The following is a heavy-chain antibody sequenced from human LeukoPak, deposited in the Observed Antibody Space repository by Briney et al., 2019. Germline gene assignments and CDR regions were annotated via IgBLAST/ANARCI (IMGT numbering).Heavy chain of an antibody. Sequence: GGSLRLSCVASGFTFSNYVMHWVRQSPGKGLEYVSGIDTKDDLTYYASSVKGRFTISRDNSKDTLHLQMDSLRPEDTAVYYCVRDVKYYFGSGTYRWGQGTLVTVSS. V-gene: IGHV3-64*01. D-gene: IGHD3-10*01. CDR1: GFTFSNYV. CDR3: VRDVKYYFGSGTYR. CDR2: IDTKDDLT. J-gene: IGHJ4*02.